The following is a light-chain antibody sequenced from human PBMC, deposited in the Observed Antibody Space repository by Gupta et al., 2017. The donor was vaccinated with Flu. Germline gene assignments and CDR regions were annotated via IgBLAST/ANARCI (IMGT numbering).Light chain of an antibody. CDR2: AAS. CDR1: QSLGSTY. V-gene: IGKV3-20*01. J-gene: IGKJ1*01. CDR3: QHDGSSSVT. Sequence: GTLYLSEWERATLSCRASQSLGSTYIAWYLQKPGQAPSLLIYAASSRATGIPDRFSGSGSGTDFTFTISRLEPEDFAVYFCQHDGSSSVTFGQGTKVEIK.